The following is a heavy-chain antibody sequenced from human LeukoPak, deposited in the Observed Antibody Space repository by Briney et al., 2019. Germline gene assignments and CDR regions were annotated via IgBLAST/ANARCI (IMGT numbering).Heavy chain of an antibody. Sequence: ASVKVSCKASGYTFTGYYMHWVRQAPGKGLEWMGWINPNSGGANYAQKFQGRVTMTRDTSISTVYMELSRLRSDDTAVYYCARVRYDSSGYYYVLPFDYWGQGTLVTVSS. CDR3: ARVRYDSSGYYYVLPFDY. D-gene: IGHD3-22*01. J-gene: IGHJ4*02. V-gene: IGHV1-2*02. CDR2: INPNSGGA. CDR1: GYTFTGYY.